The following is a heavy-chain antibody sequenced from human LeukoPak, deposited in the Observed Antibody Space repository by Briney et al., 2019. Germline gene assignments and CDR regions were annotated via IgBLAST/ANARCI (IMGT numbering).Heavy chain of an antibody. D-gene: IGHD2-21*02. V-gene: IGHV3-23*01. CDR2: ISGSGGST. CDR3: ARDGSIVVVTAIPGGYYGMDV. Sequence: PGGSLRLSCAASGFTFSSYAMSWVRQAPGKGLEWVSAISGSGGSTYYADSVKGRFTISRDNSKNTLYLQMNSLRAEDTAVYYCARDGSIVVVTAIPGGYYGMDVWGQGTTVTVSS. J-gene: IGHJ6*02. CDR1: GFTFSSYA.